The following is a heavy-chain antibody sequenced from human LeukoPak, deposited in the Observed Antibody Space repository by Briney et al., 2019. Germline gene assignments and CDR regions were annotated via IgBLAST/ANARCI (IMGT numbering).Heavy chain of an antibody. J-gene: IGHJ4*02. CDR1: GGSFIDYY. Sequence: SATLSLTCAVYGGSFIDYYWSWLRQPPGKGLEWIGEIDHSGSTTYNPSLKSRVTISVDTSKNQFSLKLNSVTAADTAVYYCARGFSHWGQGTLVTVSS. V-gene: IGHV4-34*01. D-gene: IGHD3-3*01. CDR3: ARGFSH. CDR2: IDHSGST.